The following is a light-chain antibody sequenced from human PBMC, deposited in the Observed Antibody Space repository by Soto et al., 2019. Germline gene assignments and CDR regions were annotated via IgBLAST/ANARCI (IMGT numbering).Light chain of an antibody. J-gene: IGLJ1*01. V-gene: IGLV2-8*01. CDR3: NSYVDTNKFV. Sequence: QSALTQPPSASGSPGQSVTISCTGTSSDVGGYNFVSWYQQHPGRAPKLIIYEVSKRPSGVPDRFSGSKSGNTASLTVSRLQAEDEAYYYCNSYVDTNKFVFGTGTKVTVL. CDR1: SSDVGGYNF. CDR2: EVS.